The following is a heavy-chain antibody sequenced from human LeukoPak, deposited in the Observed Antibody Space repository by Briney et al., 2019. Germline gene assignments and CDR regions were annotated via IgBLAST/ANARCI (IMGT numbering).Heavy chain of an antibody. Sequence: PSETLSLTCAVYGGSFSGYYWSWIRQPPGKGLEWIGEINHSGSTNYNPSLKSRVTISVDTSKNQFSLRLSSVTAADTAVYYCARGLVSWNDIYFDCWGQGTLVTVSS. CDR2: INHSGST. J-gene: IGHJ4*02. V-gene: IGHV4-34*01. D-gene: IGHD1-1*01. CDR3: ARGLVSWNDIYFDC. CDR1: GGSFSGYY.